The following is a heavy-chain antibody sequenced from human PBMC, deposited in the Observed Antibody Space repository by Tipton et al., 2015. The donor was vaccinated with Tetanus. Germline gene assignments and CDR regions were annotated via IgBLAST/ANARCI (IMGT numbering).Heavy chain of an antibody. V-gene: IGHV1-2*02. D-gene: IGHD3-22*01. CDR3: ARDRGDYIYYGMDV. J-gene: IGHJ6*02. CDR1: EYTFTGYY. Sequence: QLVQSGAEMKKPGASVKVSCKASEYTFTGYYIYWVRQAPGQGLEWMGWIDPNSGGTVYAQKFQGRVTMTRDTSISTAYMELRSLRFDDTAVYYCARDRGDYIYYGMDVWGPGTTVTVS. CDR2: IDPNSGGT.